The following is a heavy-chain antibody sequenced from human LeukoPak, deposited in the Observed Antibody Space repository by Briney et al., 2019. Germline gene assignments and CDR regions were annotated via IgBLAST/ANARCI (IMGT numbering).Heavy chain of an antibody. Sequence: GGSLRLSCAASGFTFSSYSMNWVRQAPGKGLEWVSSISSSSSYIYYADSVKGRFTISRDNAKNSLYLQMNSLRAEDTALYYCAKTSRVLWFGELLSSFDYWGQGTLVTVSS. D-gene: IGHD3-10*01. CDR1: GFTFSSYS. CDR3: AKTSRVLWFGELLSSFDY. J-gene: IGHJ4*02. CDR2: ISSSSSYI. V-gene: IGHV3-21*04.